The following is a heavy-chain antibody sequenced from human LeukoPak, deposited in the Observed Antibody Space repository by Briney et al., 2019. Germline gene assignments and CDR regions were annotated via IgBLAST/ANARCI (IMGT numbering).Heavy chain of an antibody. CDR1: GFTLGSFW. V-gene: IGHV3-7*01. J-gene: IGHJ4*02. CDR2: IKQDGSEI. D-gene: IGHD6-13*01. Sequence: PGGSLRLSCAASGFTLGSFWLTWVRQAQGKGWGWVANIKQDGSEIYYVDSVKGRFTISRDNAKNSLYLQMNSLRVQDTAVYYCPRCSSWCLFDYWGQGTLVTVSS. CDR3: PRCSSWCLFDY.